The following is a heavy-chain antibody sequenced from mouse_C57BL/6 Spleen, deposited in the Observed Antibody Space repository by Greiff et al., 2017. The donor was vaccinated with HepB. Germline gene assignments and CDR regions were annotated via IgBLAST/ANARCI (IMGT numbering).Heavy chain of an antibody. Sequence: EVQLQQSEPELVKPGASVKMSCKASGYTFTDYNMHWVKQSHGKSLEWIGYINPNNGGTSYNQKFKGKATLTVNKSSSTAYMELRSLTSEDSAVYYCARSYGNWDYAMDYWGQGTSVTVSS. V-gene: IGHV1-22*01. CDR1: GYTFTDYN. CDR2: INPNNGGT. D-gene: IGHD2-1*01. CDR3: ARSYGNWDYAMDY. J-gene: IGHJ4*01.